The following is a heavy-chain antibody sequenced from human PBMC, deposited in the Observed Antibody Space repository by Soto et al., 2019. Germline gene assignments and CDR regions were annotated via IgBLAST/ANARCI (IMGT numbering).Heavy chain of an antibody. D-gene: IGHD3-16*02. CDR3: AILRYDYVWGSYRPYYFDY. J-gene: IGHJ4*02. V-gene: IGHV4-59*01. CDR1: GGSISSYY. Sequence: QVQLQESGPGLVKPSETLSLTCTVSGGSISSYYWSWIRQPPGKGLEWIGYIYYSGSTNYNPPLTSRVTISVDTSKNQFSLKLSSVTAADTAVYYCAILRYDYVWGSYRPYYFDYWGQGTLVTVSS. CDR2: IYYSGST.